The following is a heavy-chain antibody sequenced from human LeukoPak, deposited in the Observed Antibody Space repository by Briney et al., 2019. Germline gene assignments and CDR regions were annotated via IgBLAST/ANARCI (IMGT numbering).Heavy chain of an antibody. Sequence: SETLSLTCAVYGGSFSGYYWSWIRQPPGKGLEWIGEINHSGSTNYNPSLKSRVTISVDTSKNQFSLKLSSVTAADTAVYYCARAIYGGISVKYYFDYWGQGTLVTVSS. D-gene: IGHD4-23*01. J-gene: IGHJ4*02. V-gene: IGHV4-34*01. CDR2: INHSGST. CDR3: ARAIYGGISVKYYFDY. CDR1: GGSFSGYY.